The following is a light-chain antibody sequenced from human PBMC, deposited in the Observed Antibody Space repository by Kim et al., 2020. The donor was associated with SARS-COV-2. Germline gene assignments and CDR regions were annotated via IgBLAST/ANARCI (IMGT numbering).Light chain of an antibody. CDR3: QQYDLYPLT. J-gene: IGKJ4*01. V-gene: IGKV1-16*02. CDR2: DAS. Sequence: SASIGDRVTITSRASQGIGNYLAWFQQKPGEAPKSQIYDASNLQSGVPSKFSGSGSGRDFTLTISSLQPEDCATYYCQQYDLYPLTFGGGTKLEI. CDR1: QGIGNY.